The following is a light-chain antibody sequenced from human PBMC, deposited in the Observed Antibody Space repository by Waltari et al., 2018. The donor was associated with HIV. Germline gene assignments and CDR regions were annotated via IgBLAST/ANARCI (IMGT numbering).Light chain of an antibody. CDR1: SSNIGHNY. V-gene: IGLV1-51*02. CDR3: GTWDSSLSVWV. Sequence: QSVLTQPPSVSAAPGQKVTISCSGSSSNIGHNYVSWYQQLPGTAPKLLIYENNKRPSGIPDRFSGSKSGTSATLGITGLQTGDEADYYCGTWDSSLSVWVFGGGTKLTVL. CDR2: ENN. J-gene: IGLJ3*02.